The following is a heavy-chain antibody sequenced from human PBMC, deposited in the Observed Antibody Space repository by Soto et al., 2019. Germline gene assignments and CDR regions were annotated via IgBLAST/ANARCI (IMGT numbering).Heavy chain of an antibody. J-gene: IGHJ5*02. Sequence: QVQLVESGGGVVQPGRSLRLSCAASGFTFSSYGMHWVRQAPGKGLEWVAVISYDGSNKYYADSVKGRFTISIDNSKITLYLQVNSLRAEDTAVYYCAKDWFDPWGQGTLVTVSS. CDR3: AKDWFDP. CDR1: GFTFSSYG. V-gene: IGHV3-30*18. CDR2: ISYDGSNK.